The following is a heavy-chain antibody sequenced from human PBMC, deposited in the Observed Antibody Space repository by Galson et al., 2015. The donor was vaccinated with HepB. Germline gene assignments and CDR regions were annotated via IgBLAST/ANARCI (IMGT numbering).Heavy chain of an antibody. CDR1: GGTVSSYG. J-gene: IGHJ5*02. D-gene: IGHD1-1*01. Sequence: SVKVSCKASGGTVSSYGISWVRRAPGQGLEWMGGIIPMLGVANYAQKFQGRVTITADESMNTVYMDLSSLRSEDTAVYYCARPGTPGTLEYNWFDPWGQGTLVTVTS. V-gene: IGHV1-69*13. CDR3: ARPGTPGTLEYNWFDP. CDR2: IIPMLGVA.